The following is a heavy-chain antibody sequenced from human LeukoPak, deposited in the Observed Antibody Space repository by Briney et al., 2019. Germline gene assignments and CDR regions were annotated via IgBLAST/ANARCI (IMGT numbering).Heavy chain of an antibody. CDR3: ARSKAADFDY. CDR1: GGSFSGYY. CDR2: INHSGST. Sequence: SETLSLTCAVYGGSFSGYYWSWIRQPPEKGLEWIGEINHSGSTNYNPSLKSRVTISVDTSKNQFSLKLSSVTAADTAVYYCARSKAADFDYWGQGTLVTVSS. J-gene: IGHJ4*02. V-gene: IGHV4-34*01.